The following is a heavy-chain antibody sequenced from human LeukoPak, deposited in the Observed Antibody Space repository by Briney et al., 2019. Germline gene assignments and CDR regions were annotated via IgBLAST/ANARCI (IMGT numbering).Heavy chain of an antibody. CDR3: ARDRYSSSWYEFDY. Sequence: GGSLRLSCAASGFTFSSYGMHWVRQAPGKGLEWVAVIWYDGSNKYYADSVKGRFTISRDNSKNTLYLQMNSLRAEDTAVYYCARDRYSSSWYEFDYWGQGTLVTVSS. V-gene: IGHV3-33*01. J-gene: IGHJ4*02. CDR1: GFTFSSYG. CDR2: IWYDGSNK. D-gene: IGHD6-13*01.